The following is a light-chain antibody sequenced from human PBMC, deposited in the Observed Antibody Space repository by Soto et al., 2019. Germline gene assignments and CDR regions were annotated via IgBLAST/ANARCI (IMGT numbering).Light chain of an antibody. Sequence: EIVMTQYPATLSVSPGERATLSCRASQSVSSNLAWYQQKPGQAPRLLIYGASTRATGIPARFSGSGSGTEFTLTISSLQSEDFAVYYCQQYNNWAQTFGQGTKVEIK. J-gene: IGKJ1*01. CDR3: QQYNNWAQT. CDR2: GAS. CDR1: QSVSSN. V-gene: IGKV3-15*01.